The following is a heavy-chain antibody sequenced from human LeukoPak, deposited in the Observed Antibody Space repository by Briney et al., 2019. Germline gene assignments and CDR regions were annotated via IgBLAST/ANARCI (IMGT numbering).Heavy chain of an antibody. J-gene: IGHJ4*02. CDR2: ISSSSSYI. D-gene: IGHD3-22*01. CDR3: ARATQYYDSSGRIDY. V-gene: IGHV3-21*01. Sequence: GSLRLSCAASGFTFSSYSMNWVRQAPGKGLEWVSSISSSSSYIYYADSVKGRFTISRDNAKNSLYLQMNSLRAEDTAVYYCARATQYYDSSGRIDYWGQGTLVTVSS. CDR1: GFTFSSYS.